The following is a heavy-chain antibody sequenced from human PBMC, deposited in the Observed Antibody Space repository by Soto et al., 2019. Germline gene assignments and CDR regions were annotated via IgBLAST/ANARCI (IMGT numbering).Heavy chain of an antibody. CDR2: IYYSGST. Sequence: SETLSLTCTVSGGSISSSSYYWGWIRQPPGKGLEWIGSIYYSGSTYYNPSLKSRVTISVDTSKNQFSLKLSSVTAADTAVYYCARGSAAQYFQHRGQGTLVTVSS. D-gene: IGHD6-13*01. CDR1: GGSISSSSYY. V-gene: IGHV4-39*07. CDR3: ARGSAAQYFQH. J-gene: IGHJ1*01.